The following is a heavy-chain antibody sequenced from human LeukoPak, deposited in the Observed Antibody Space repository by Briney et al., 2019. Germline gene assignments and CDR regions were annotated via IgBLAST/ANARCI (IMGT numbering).Heavy chain of an antibody. Sequence: GGSLRLSCAASGFTFSSYSMNWVRQAPGKGLEWVSYITSSSSSTIYYADSVKGRFTISRDNAKNSLYLQMNSLRAEDTAVYYCARYYGGNSACDYWGQGTLVTVSS. V-gene: IGHV3-48*01. CDR3: ARYYGGNSACDY. J-gene: IGHJ4*02. CDR2: ITSSSSSTI. CDR1: GFTFSSYS. D-gene: IGHD4-23*01.